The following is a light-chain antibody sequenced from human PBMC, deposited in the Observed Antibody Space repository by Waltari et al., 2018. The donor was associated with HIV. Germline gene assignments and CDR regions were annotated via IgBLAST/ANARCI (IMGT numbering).Light chain of an antibody. V-gene: IGLV10-54*04. CDR1: NNNVNHQC. J-gene: IGLJ3*02. CDR3: LACDTSLGGWV. Sequence: PPQPSSSSTASGQTATLTSISANNNVNHQCAAWVQHRPGHPPKLLSHRNNNRPSGVSDRFSGSRAGDTTFLTISGLQSEDEADYFCLACDTSLGGWVFGGGTHLTV. CDR2: RNN.